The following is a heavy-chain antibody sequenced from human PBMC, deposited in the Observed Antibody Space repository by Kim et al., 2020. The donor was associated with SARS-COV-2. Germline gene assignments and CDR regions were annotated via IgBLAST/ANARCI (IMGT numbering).Heavy chain of an antibody. CDR2: IYYSGST. CDR3: ARLGVLLWAGGGY. CDR1: GGSISSSSYY. Sequence: SETLSLTCTVSGGSISSSSYYWGWIRQPPGKGLEWIGSIYYSGSTYYNPSLKSRVTISVDTSKNQFSLKLSSVTAADTAVYYCARLGVLLWAGGGYWGQGTLVTVSS. J-gene: IGHJ4*02. V-gene: IGHV4-39*01. D-gene: IGHD3-10*02.